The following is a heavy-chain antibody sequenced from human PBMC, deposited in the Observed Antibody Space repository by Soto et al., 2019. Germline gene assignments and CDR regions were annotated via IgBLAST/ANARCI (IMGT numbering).Heavy chain of an antibody. CDR2: INHSGTT. Sequence: LSLTCAVFSDSFSTYYWTWIRQPPGKGLEWIGEINHSGTTNYNPSLKSRVTMSVDTSKKQFSLKLRSVTAADTAIYYCARGISHNYGWFDPWGQGTQVTVSS. V-gene: IGHV4-34*01. D-gene: IGHD4-17*01. CDR3: ARGISHNYGWFDP. J-gene: IGHJ5*02. CDR1: SDSFSTYY.